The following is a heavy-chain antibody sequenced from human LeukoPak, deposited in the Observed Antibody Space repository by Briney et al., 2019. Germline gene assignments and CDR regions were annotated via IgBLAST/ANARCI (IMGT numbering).Heavy chain of an antibody. D-gene: IGHD3-16*02. Sequence: ASVKVSCKASGYTFTGYYMHWVRQAPGQGLEWMGWFNPNSGGTNYAQKFQGRVTMTRDTSISTAYMELSRLRSDDTAVYYCARAGVITFGGVIVDWFDPWGQGTLVTVSS. CDR2: FNPNSGGT. J-gene: IGHJ5*02. CDR3: ARAGVITFGGVIVDWFDP. V-gene: IGHV1-2*02. CDR1: GYTFTGYY.